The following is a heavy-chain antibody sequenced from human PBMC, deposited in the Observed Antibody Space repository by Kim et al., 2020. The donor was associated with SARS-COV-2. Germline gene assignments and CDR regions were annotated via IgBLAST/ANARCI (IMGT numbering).Heavy chain of an antibody. V-gene: IGHV3-21*01. D-gene: IGHD3-22*01. CDR3: ARSSYYYDSSGYYYVPFFDV. J-gene: IGHJ4*02. CDR2: ISSSSSYI. CDR1: GFTFSSYS. Sequence: GGSLRLSCAASGFTFSSYSMNWVRQAPGKGLEWVSSISSSSSYIYYADSVKGRFTISRDNAKNSLYLQMNSLRAEDTAVYYCARSSYYYDSSGYYYVPFFDVWGVGTLVTVSS.